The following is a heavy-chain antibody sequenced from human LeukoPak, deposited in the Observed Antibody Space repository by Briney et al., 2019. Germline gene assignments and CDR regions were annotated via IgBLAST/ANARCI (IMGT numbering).Heavy chain of an antibody. CDR3: ARDTYSYGLFDY. D-gene: IGHD5-18*01. J-gene: IGHJ4*02. CDR1: GGTFSSYA. Sequence: PVASVKVSCKASGGTFSSYAISWVRQAPGQGLEWMGGIIPIFGTANYAQKFQGRVTMTRDTSTSTVYMELSSLRSEDTAVYYCARDTYSYGLFDYWGQGTLVTVSS. V-gene: IGHV1-69*05. CDR2: IIPIFGTA.